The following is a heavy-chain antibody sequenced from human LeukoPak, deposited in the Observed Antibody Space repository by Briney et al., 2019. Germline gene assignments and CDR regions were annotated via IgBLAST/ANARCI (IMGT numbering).Heavy chain of an antibody. CDR3: ARDPNYSFDY. Sequence: GGSLRLSCAASGFTFSSYWMHWVRQAPGKALVWVSRINSDGSSTSYADSVKGRFTISRDNAKNTLYLQMNSLRAEDTAVYYCARDPNYSFDYWGQGTLVTVSS. CDR2: INSDGSST. D-gene: IGHD4-11*01. V-gene: IGHV3-74*01. J-gene: IGHJ4*02. CDR1: GFTFSSYW.